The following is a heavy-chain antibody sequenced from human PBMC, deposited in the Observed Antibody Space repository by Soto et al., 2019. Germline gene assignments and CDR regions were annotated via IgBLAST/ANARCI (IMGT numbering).Heavy chain of an antibody. CDR3: ARRRTTVTTFDY. D-gene: IGHD4-17*01. Sequence: SDTLSLTCTVSGGSISSSSYYWGWIRQPPGKGLEWIGSIYYSGSTYYNPSLKSRVTISVDTSKNQFSLKLSSVTAADTAVYYCARRRTTVTTFDYWGQGTLVTVSS. J-gene: IGHJ4*02. V-gene: IGHV4-39*01. CDR1: GGSISSSSYY. CDR2: IYYSGST.